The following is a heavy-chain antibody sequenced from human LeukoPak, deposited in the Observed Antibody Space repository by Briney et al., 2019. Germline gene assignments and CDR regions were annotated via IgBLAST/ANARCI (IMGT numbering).Heavy chain of an antibody. CDR3: ARDEQFNYYGSSGYYFFDY. Sequence: SSVKVSCKASGGTFSSYAISWVRQAPGQGLEWMGRIIPIFGTANYAQKFQGRVTITTDESTSTAYMELSSLRSEDTAVYYCARDEQFNYYGSSGYYFFDYWGQGTLVTVSS. CDR2: IIPIFGTA. CDR1: GGTFSSYA. J-gene: IGHJ4*02. V-gene: IGHV1-69*05. D-gene: IGHD3-22*01.